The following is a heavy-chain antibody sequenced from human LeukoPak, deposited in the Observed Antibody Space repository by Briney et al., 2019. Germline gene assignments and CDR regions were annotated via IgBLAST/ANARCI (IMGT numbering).Heavy chain of an antibody. Sequence: SETLSLTCTVSGGSISSSSYYWGWIRQPPGKGLEWIGSIYYSGSTYYNPSLKSRVTISVDTSKNQFSLKLSSVTAADTAVYYCARDSGGGIAARPWLVFERPRTFDYWGQGTLVTVSS. CDR3: ARDSGGGIAARPWLVFERPRTFDY. D-gene: IGHD6-6*01. J-gene: IGHJ4*02. CDR1: GGSISSSSYY. CDR2: IYYSGST. V-gene: IGHV4-39*07.